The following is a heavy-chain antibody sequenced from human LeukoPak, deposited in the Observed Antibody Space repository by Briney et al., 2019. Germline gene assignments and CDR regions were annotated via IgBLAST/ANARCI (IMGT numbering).Heavy chain of an antibody. Sequence: SETVSLTCTVSGGSISSSSYFWGWIRQPPGKGLEWIGTIYYSGSTYYNPSLKSRATVSVDTSKNQFSLKLSSVTAADTAVYYCARMKAGWFDPWGQGTLVTVSS. CDR1: GGSISSSSYF. CDR3: ARMKAGWFDP. J-gene: IGHJ5*02. V-gene: IGHV4-39*01. CDR2: IYYSGST.